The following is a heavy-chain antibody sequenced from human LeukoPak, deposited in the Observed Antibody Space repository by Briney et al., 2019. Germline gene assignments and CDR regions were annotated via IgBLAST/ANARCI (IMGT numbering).Heavy chain of an antibody. V-gene: IGHV3-11*01. D-gene: IGHD6-19*01. CDR3: ASGRDIAVAGPGGYFDY. J-gene: IGHJ4*02. CDR1: GFTFSDYH. CDR2: ISPGGDTI. Sequence: GGSLRLSCAPSGFTFSDYHMNWIRQAPGKGLEWVSYISPGGDTIYFANSVKGRFTISRDNAKNSLYLQMNSLTAEDTAVYYCASGRDIAVAGPGGYFDYWGQGTLVTVSS.